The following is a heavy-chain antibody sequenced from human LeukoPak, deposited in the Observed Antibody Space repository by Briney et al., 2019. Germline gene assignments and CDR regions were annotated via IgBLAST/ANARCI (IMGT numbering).Heavy chain of an antibody. J-gene: IGHJ3*02. V-gene: IGHV1-2*02. CDR1: GYTSNGYY. CDR2: INPNRGGT. Sequence: ASVKVSCKASGYTSNGYYMHWVRQAPGQGRAWMGWINPNRGGTNYAQKFQGRVTMTRDTSISTAYMELSRLRSDHTGVYYCARLGQTKNYDFWSGYYKGDAFDIWGQGTMVTVSS. CDR3: ARLGQTKNYDFWSGYYKGDAFDI. D-gene: IGHD3-3*01.